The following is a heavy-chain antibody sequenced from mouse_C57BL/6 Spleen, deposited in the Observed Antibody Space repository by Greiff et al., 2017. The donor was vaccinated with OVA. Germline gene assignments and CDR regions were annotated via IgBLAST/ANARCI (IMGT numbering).Heavy chain of an antibody. J-gene: IGHJ2*01. CDR2: IHPNSGST. V-gene: IGHV1-64*01. CDR1: GYTFTSYW. CDR3: ARRRGDGDD. Sequence: QVQLQQPGAELVKPGASVKLSCKASGYTFTSYWMHWVKQRPGQGLEWIGRIHPNSGSTNYNEKFKSKATLTVDKSSSTAYMQISSLTSEDSAVYCSARRRGDGDDWGQGTTLTVSS. D-gene: IGHD2-3*01.